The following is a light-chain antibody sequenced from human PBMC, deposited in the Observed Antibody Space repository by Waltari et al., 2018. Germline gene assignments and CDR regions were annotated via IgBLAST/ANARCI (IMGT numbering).Light chain of an antibody. Sequence: SCRASQSVSRCLAWYQQIPGQPPRLLIYGASTRATGIPDRFSGSGSGTDFSLTISRLEPEDFAVYYCQKYDRLPATFGQGTKVEIK. CDR1: QSVSRC. V-gene: IGKV3-20*01. J-gene: IGKJ1*01. CDR2: GAS. CDR3: QKYDRLPAT.